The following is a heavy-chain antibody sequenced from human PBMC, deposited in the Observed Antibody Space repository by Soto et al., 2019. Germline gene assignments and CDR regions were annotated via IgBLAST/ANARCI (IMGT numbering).Heavy chain of an antibody. J-gene: IGHJ6*02. D-gene: IGHD3-9*01. CDR3: AKDILRDQLDWGMDV. V-gene: IGHV3-30*18. CDR1: GFIFSGYG. Sequence: QVQLVESGGGVVQPGGSLRLSCSGSGFIFSGYGMHWVRQPPGKGLEWVAVISSDGRRKYYEDSVKGRFTVSRDNSQNTVYLEMNSLRVEDSAIYYGAKDILRDQLDWGMDVWGQGTTVTVSS. CDR2: ISSDGRRK.